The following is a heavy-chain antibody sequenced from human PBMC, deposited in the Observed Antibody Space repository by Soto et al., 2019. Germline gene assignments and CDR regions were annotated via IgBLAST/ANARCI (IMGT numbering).Heavy chain of an antibody. D-gene: IGHD6-6*01. V-gene: IGHV3-64*01. J-gene: IGHJ6*03. CDR1: GFTLSGYA. CDR2: ISSNGVGT. Sequence: EVQLAESGGGLAQPGGSLRLSCAASGFTLSGYAMDWVRQAPGKGLEYVSGISSNGVGTYYANSVQGRFTISRDNSKNTGYLQMGSLRPEDMAVYYCARRARPDFYYMDVWGKGPTVTVSS. CDR3: ARRARPDFYYMDV.